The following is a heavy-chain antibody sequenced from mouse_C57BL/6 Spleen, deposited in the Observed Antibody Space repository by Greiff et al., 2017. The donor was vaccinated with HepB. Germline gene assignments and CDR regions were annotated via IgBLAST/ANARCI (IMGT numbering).Heavy chain of an antibody. J-gene: IGHJ1*03. CDR1: GYTFTSYW. CDR3: ARSKALYWYFDV. V-gene: IGHV1-53*01. CDR2: INPSNGGT. Sequence: VQLQQSGTELVKPGASVKLSCKASGYTFTSYWMHWVKQRPGQGLEWIGNINPSNGGTNYNEKFKSKATLTVDKSSSTAYMQLSSLTSEDSAVYYCARSKALYWYFDVWGTGTTVTVSS.